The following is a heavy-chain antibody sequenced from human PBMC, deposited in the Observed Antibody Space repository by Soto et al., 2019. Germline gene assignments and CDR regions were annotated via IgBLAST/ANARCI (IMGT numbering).Heavy chain of an antibody. V-gene: IGHV1-18*01. Sequence: ASVKVSCKASGGTFSSYTISWVRQAPGQGLEWMGRIIPNIGNTNYAQKLQGRVTMTTDTSTSTAYMELRSLRSDDTAVYYCARDQPPLGYCSSTSCRWFDPWGQGTLVTVSS. CDR1: GGTFSSYT. CDR2: IIPNIGNT. J-gene: IGHJ5*02. D-gene: IGHD2-2*01. CDR3: ARDQPPLGYCSSTSCRWFDP.